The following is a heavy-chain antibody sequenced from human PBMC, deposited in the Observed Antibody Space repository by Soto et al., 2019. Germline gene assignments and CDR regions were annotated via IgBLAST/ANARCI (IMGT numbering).Heavy chain of an antibody. J-gene: IGHJ6*02. D-gene: IGHD5-12*01. CDR1: GGSISSYY. Sequence: SETLSLTCTVSGGSISSYYWSWIRQPPGKGLEWIGYIYYSGSTNYNPSLKSRVTISVDTSKNQFSLKLSSVTAADTAVYYCARAGGGYSGYDTYYYYGMDVWGQGTTVTVSS. V-gene: IGHV4-59*01. CDR3: ARAGGGYSGYDTYYYYGMDV. CDR2: IYYSGST.